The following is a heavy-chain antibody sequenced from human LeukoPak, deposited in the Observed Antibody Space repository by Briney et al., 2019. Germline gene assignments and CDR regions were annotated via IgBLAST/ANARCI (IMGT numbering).Heavy chain of an antibody. CDR2: ISEGGTNK. CDR3: VSGDFRF. J-gene: IGHJ4*02. Sequence: PGGSLTLSCSVSGVTFSRYMMHWVRQAPGKGLEWVAVISEGGTNKFYADSVKGRFTGSSDNSTNMLLLEISVLRREGTVVYYNVSGDFRFWGQGTLVTVSS. CDR1: GVTFSRYM. D-gene: IGHD2-21*01. V-gene: IGHV3-30*04.